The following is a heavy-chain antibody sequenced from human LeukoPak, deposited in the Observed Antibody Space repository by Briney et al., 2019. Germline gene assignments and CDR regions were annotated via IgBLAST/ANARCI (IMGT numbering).Heavy chain of an antibody. D-gene: IGHD3-3*01. V-gene: IGHV3-23*01. Sequence: PGGSLRLSCAASGFTFSSYAMCWVRQAPGKGLEWVSAISGSGGSTYYADSVKGRFTISRDNSKNTLYLQMNSLRAEDTAVYYCATRRAYYDFWSGYSYYFDYWGQGTLVTVSS. CDR2: ISGSGGST. CDR3: ATRRAYYDFWSGYSYYFDY. CDR1: GFTFSSYA. J-gene: IGHJ4*02.